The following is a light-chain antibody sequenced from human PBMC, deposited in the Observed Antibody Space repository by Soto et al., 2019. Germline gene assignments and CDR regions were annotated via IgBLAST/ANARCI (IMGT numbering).Light chain of an antibody. CDR3: QQYGSSPLT. V-gene: IGKV3-20*01. J-gene: IGKJ4*01. CDR1: QSVSSSY. CDR2: GAS. Sequence: EIVLTQSPGTLSLSPGERATLSCRASQSVSSSYLAWYQQKPDQAPRLLIYGASSRATGIPDRFSGSGSGTHFTLTISRLEPEDFEVYYCQQYGSSPLTFGGGTKVEIK.